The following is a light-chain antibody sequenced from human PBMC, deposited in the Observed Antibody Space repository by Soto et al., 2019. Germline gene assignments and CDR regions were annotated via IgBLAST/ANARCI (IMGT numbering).Light chain of an antibody. V-gene: IGKV1-5*01. J-gene: IGKJ1*01. CDR3: QQYNSYSWT. Sequence: IQITPSPFRLSLSFGDRGPLNFRASRSISDWLAWYQQKPGKAPELLIFDASNLKSGVSSRFSGSGSGTEFTLTISRLQPDDVATYYCQQYNSYSWTFGQGTKV. CDR2: DAS. CDR1: RSISDW.